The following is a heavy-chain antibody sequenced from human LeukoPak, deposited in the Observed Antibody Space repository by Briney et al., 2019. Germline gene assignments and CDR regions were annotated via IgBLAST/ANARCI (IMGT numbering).Heavy chain of an antibody. CDR2: IYYSGST. J-gene: IGHJ4*02. CDR3: ARHLDSSGWYYFDY. D-gene: IGHD6-19*01. CDR1: GGSISSRSYY. V-gene: IGHV4-39*01. Sequence: SETLSLTCTVSGGSISSRSYYWGWIRQPPGKGLEWIGSIYYSGSTYYNPSLKSRVTISVDTSKNQFSLKLSSVTAADTAVYYCARHLDSSGWYYFDYWGQGTLVTVSS.